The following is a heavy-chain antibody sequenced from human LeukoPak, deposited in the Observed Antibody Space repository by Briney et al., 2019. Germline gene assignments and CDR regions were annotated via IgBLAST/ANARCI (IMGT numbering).Heavy chain of an antibody. V-gene: IGHV1-24*01. Sequence: ASVKVSCKVSGYTLTELSMHWVRQAPGKGLEXXXXFDPEDGETIYAQKFQGRVTMTEDTSTDTAYMELSSLRSEDTAVYYCATDFPPEVRGVTNFDYWGQGTLVTVSS. CDR1: GYTLTELS. J-gene: IGHJ4*02. D-gene: IGHD3-10*01. CDR3: ATDFPPEVRGVTNFDY. CDR2: FDPEDGET.